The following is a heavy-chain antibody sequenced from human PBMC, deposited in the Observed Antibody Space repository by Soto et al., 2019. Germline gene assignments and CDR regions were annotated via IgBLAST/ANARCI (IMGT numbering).Heavy chain of an antibody. CDR3: ARDLGESQYYYYGMDV. Sequence: QVQLQESGPGLVKPSQTLSLTCTVYGGSISSGGYYWSWIRQHPGKGLEWIGYIYYSGSTYYNPSLKSRVTISVDTSKNQFSLKLSSVTAADTAVYYCARDLGESQYYYYGMDVWGQGTTVTVSS. D-gene: IGHD3-16*01. CDR2: IYYSGST. V-gene: IGHV4-31*03. J-gene: IGHJ6*02. CDR1: GGSISSGGYY.